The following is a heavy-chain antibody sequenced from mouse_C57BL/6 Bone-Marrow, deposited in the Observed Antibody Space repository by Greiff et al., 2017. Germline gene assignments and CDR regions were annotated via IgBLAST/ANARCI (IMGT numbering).Heavy chain of an antibody. CDR3: AREDFYYGNCVGFAY. CDR1: GYTFTGYW. D-gene: IGHD2-1*01. Sequence: QVQLQQSGAELMKPGASVKLSCKATGYTFTGYWIEWVKQRPGHGLEWIGEILPGSGSTNYNEKFKGKATFTADTSSNTAYMQLSSLTTEDSAIYYCAREDFYYGNCVGFAYWGQGTMVTVSA. V-gene: IGHV1-9*01. CDR2: ILPGSGST. J-gene: IGHJ3*01.